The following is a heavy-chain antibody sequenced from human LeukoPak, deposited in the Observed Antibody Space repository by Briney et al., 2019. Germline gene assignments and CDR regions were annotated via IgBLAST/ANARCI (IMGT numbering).Heavy chain of an antibody. Sequence: GASVKVSCKASGYTFTSYHMHWGRQAPGQGLEWMGIIQPSGGSTSYAQKFQGRVTMTRDTSTSTVYMELSSLRSEDTAVYYCARGAVAGRRFDYWGQGTLVTVSS. J-gene: IGHJ4*02. CDR1: GYTFTSYH. CDR3: ARGAVAGRRFDY. V-gene: IGHV1-46*03. D-gene: IGHD6-19*01. CDR2: IQPSGGST.